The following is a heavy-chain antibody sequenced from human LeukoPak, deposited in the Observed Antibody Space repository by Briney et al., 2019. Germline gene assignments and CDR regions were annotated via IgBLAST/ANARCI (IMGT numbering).Heavy chain of an antibody. D-gene: IGHD3-10*01. V-gene: IGHV3-30-3*01. CDR2: ISYDGTNK. CDR3: ARDQTMVRGVPLGYYMDV. J-gene: IGHJ6*03. CDR1: GFTFSSYA. Sequence: PGRSLRLSCAASGFTFSSYAMHWVRQAPGKGLEWVAVISYDGTNKYYADSVKGRFTISRDNSKNTLYLQMNSLRAEDTAVYYCARDQTMVRGVPLGYYMDVWGKGTTVTVSS.